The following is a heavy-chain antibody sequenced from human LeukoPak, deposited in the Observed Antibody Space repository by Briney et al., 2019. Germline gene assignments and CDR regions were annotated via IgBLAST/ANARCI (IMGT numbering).Heavy chain of an antibody. CDR1: GGSISSSSYY. Sequence: SETLSLTCTVSGGSISSSSYYWGWIRQPPGTGLEWIGSIYYSGSTYYNPSLKSRVTISVDTSKNQFSLKLSSVTAADTAVYYCARGAWRWEMATTQFDYWGQGTLVTVSS. J-gene: IGHJ4*02. V-gene: IGHV4-39*07. D-gene: IGHD5-24*01. CDR2: IYYSGST. CDR3: ARGAWRWEMATTQFDY.